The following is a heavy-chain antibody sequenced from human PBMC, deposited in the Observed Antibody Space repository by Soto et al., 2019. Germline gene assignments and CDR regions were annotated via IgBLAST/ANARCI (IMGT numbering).Heavy chain of an antibody. CDR2: IIPIFGTA. Sequence: GAAVKVSCKASVGTFSSYAMSWLRQAPGKGLEWMGGIIPIFGTANSAQKFQGRVTITADESTSTAYMELSSLRSEDTAVYYCASYGSGSPYYYYYGMDVWGQGTTVTVSS. V-gene: IGHV1-69*13. D-gene: IGHD3-10*01. CDR1: VGTFSSYA. CDR3: ASYGSGSPYYYYYGMDV. J-gene: IGHJ6*02.